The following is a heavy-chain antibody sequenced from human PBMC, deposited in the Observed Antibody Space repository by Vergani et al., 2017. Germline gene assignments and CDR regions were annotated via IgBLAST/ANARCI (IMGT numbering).Heavy chain of an antibody. D-gene: IGHD6-19*01. CDR2: ISGSGGST. CDR1: GFTFSSYA. J-gene: IGHJ4*02. CDR3: AKGMDSSGWFGADFDY. V-gene: IGHV3-23*04. Sequence: VQLVESGGGLVQPGGSLRLSCAASGFTFSSYAMSWVRQAPGKGLEWVSAISGSGGSTYYADSVKGRFTISRDNSKNTLYLQMNSLRAEDTALYYCAKGMDSSGWFGADFDYWGQGTLDTVSS.